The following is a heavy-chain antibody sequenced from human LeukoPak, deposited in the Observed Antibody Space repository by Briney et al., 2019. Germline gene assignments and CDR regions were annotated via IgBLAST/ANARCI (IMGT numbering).Heavy chain of an antibody. V-gene: IGHV3-66*01. J-gene: IGHJ6*03. D-gene: IGHD1-26*01. Sequence: HPGGSLRLSCAASEFSVGSNYLTWVRQAPGEGLEWVSLIYSGGSTYYADSVKGRFTISRDNSKNTLYLQMNSLRAEDTAVYYCAGYGGSYPYYMDVWGKGTTVTISS. CDR3: AGYGGSYPYYMDV. CDR2: IYSGGST. CDR1: EFSVGSNY.